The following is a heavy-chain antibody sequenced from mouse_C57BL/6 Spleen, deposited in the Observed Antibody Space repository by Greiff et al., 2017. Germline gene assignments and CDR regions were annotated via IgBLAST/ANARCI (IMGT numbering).Heavy chain of an antibody. J-gene: IGHJ4*01. CDR2: INPSTGGT. CDR3: ARLTAQVPAMDY. D-gene: IGHD3-2*02. CDR1: GYSFTGYY. Sequence: EVKLVESGPELVKPGASVKISCKASGYSFTGYYMNWVKQSPEKSLEWIGEINPSTGGTTYNQKFKAKATLTVDNSSSTAYMQLKSLTSEDSAVYYCARLTAQVPAMDYWGQVTSVTVSS. V-gene: IGHV1-42*01.